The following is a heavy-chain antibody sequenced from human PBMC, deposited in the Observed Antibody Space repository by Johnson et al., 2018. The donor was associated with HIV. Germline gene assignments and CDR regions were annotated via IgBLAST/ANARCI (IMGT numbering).Heavy chain of an antibody. Sequence: QVQLVESGGGVVQPGKSLRLSCVASGFTFSSYGMHWVRQAPGKGLEWVAVISYDGSNKYYADSVKGRFTISRDNSKNTLYLQMNSLRAEDTAVYYCAKEQSVVVIGIGAFDIWGQGTMVTVSS. V-gene: IGHV3-30*19. J-gene: IGHJ3*02. CDR2: ISYDGSNK. D-gene: IGHD3-22*01. CDR1: GFTFSSYG. CDR3: AKEQSVVVIGIGAFDI.